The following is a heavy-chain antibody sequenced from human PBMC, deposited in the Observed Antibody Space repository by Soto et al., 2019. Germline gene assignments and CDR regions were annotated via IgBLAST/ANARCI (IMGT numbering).Heavy chain of an antibody. D-gene: IGHD3-9*01. J-gene: IGHJ3*02. V-gene: IGHV3-7*05. Sequence: GGSLRLSCAASGFTFSSYWMSWVRQAPGKGLEWVANIKQDGSEKYYVDSVKGRFTISRDNAKNSLYLQMNSLRAEDTAVYYCAREEGARYYDILTGPDAFDIRGQGTMVTVSS. CDR3: AREEGARYYDILTGPDAFDI. CDR1: GFTFSSYW. CDR2: IKQDGSEK.